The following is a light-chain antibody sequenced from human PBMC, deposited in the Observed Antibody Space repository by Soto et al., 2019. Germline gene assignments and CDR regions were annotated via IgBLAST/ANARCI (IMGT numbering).Light chain of an antibody. CDR3: QSYDNSLSGVV. CDR2: GNI. Sequence: QSVLTLPPSLSGAPGQRVTISCTGSSSNIGAGYDVHWYQQLPGTAPKLLIYGNINRPSGVPDRFSGSKSDTSASLAITGLQAEDEADYYCQSYDNSLSGVVFGGGTKVTVL. CDR1: SSNIGAGYD. J-gene: IGLJ2*01. V-gene: IGLV1-40*01.